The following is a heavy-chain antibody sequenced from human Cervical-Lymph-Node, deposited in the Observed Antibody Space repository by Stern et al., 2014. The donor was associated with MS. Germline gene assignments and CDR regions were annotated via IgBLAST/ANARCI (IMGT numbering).Heavy chain of an antibody. J-gene: IGHJ6*02. D-gene: IGHD6-13*01. Sequence: QLVQSGAEVKKPGASVKVSCKASGYSFTDFNTHCVRQAPGQGLEWMGRISPHTGGARYAEKFQGRVTMTRDTSITTAYMELDRLTSDDTAVYYCATHGGSSFQMDVWGQGTTVTVSS. V-gene: IGHV1-2*06. CDR3: ATHGGSSFQMDV. CDR2: ISPHTGGA. CDR1: GYSFTDFN.